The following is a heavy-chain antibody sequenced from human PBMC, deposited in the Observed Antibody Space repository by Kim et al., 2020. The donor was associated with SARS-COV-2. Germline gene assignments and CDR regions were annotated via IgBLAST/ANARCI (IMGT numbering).Heavy chain of an antibody. Sequence: GASLKISCKGSGYSFTSYWIAWVRQMPGKGLEWMGIIYPGDSDTRYSPSLQGQVTISADKSISTAYLQWSSLKASDTAMYYCARQNSGYSSGWYYYYVMDVWGQGTTVTVSS. J-gene: IGHJ6*02. CDR1: GYSFTSYW. CDR2: IYPGDSDT. D-gene: IGHD6-19*01. CDR3: ARQNSGYSSGWYYYYVMDV. V-gene: IGHV5-51*01.